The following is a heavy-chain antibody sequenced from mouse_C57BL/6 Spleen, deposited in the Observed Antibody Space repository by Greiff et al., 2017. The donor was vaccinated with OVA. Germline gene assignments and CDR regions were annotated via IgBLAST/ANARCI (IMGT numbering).Heavy chain of an antibody. CDR2: IDPSDSYT. J-gene: IGHJ2*01. CDR3: AIGNWDY. Sequence: QVQLQQSGAELVRPGTSVKLSCKASGYTFTSYWMHWVKQRPGQGLEWIGVIDPSDSYTNYNQKFKGKATLTVDTSSSTAYMQLSSLTSEDSAVYYCAIGNWDYWGQGTTLTVSS. V-gene: IGHV1-59*01. D-gene: IGHD2-1*01. CDR1: GYTFTSYW.